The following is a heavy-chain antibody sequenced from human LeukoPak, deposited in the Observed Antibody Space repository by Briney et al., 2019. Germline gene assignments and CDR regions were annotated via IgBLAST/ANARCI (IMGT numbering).Heavy chain of an antibody. D-gene: IGHD4-17*01. CDR2: ISWNSGSI. Sequence: GGSLRLSCAASGFTFDDYAMHWVRRAPGKGLEWVSGISWNSGSIGYADSVKGRFTISRDNAKNSLYLQMNSPRAEDTALYYCAKAGTAVTSGLGAFDIWGQGTMVTVSS. V-gene: IGHV3-9*01. CDR3: AKAGTAVTSGLGAFDI. J-gene: IGHJ3*02. CDR1: GFTFDDYA.